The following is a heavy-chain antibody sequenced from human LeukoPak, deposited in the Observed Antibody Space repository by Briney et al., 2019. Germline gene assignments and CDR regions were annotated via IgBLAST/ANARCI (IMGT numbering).Heavy chain of an antibody. D-gene: IGHD2-2*01. CDR3: ARAYCSSTSCYDAFDI. Sequence: ASVKVSCKASGYTFTSYDINWVRQAAGQGLEWMGWMNPNSGNTGYAQKFQGRVTITRNTSISTAYMELSSLRSEDTAVYYCARAYCSSTSCYDAFDIWGQGTMVTVSS. CDR1: GYTFTSYD. V-gene: IGHV1-8*03. J-gene: IGHJ3*02. CDR2: MNPNSGNT.